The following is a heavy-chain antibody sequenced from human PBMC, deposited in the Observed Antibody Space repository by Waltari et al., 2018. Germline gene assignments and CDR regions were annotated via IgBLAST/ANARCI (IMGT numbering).Heavy chain of an antibody. J-gene: IGHJ3*02. V-gene: IGHV1-3*01. CDR3: ARDWGVADAFDI. Sequence: QVQLVQSGAEVKKPGASVKVSCKASGYTFTSYAMHWVRQAPGQRLEWMGWINAGNGNTKYSQKVQGRVTITRDTSASTAYMELSSLRSEDTAVYYCARDWGVADAFDIWGQGTMVTVSS. CDR2: INAGNGNT. CDR1: GYTFTSYA. D-gene: IGHD3-16*01.